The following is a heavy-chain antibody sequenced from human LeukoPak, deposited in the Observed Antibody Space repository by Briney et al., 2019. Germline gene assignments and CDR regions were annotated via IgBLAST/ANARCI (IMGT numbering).Heavy chain of an antibody. V-gene: IGHV1-8*01. CDR3: ARGVRYQLLFKYYYYYMDV. D-gene: IGHD2-2*01. Sequence: ASVKVSCKASGYTLTSYDINWVRQATGQGLECMGWMNPNMDNTGYAQKFQGRVTMTRNTSISTAYMELSSLRSDDTAVYYCARGVRYQLLFKYYYYYMDVWGKGTTVTVSS. CDR1: GYTLTSYD. J-gene: IGHJ6*03. CDR2: MNPNMDNT.